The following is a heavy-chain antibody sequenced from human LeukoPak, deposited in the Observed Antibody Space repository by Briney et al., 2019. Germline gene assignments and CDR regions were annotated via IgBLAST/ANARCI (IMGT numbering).Heavy chain of an antibody. V-gene: IGHV3-33*01. Sequence: PGGSLRLSCAASGFTFNSYGIHWVRQAPGKGLGWVAFIWYDGSNKYYADSVKGRFTISRDDSKNTVYLQMNSLRADDTAVYYCARSSTGGDYYYYYMDVWGKGTTVTVSS. J-gene: IGHJ6*03. D-gene: IGHD1-14*01. CDR3: ARSSTGGDYYYYYMDV. CDR2: IWYDGSNK. CDR1: GFTFNSYG.